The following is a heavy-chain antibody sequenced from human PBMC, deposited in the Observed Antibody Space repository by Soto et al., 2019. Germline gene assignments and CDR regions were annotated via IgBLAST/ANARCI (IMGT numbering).Heavy chain of an antibody. CDR2: ISYDGSNK. CDR1: GFTCSSYA. J-gene: IGHJ6*02. D-gene: IGHD6-13*01. CDR3: EVSSPYYYYGMDV. Sequence: GGSLRLSCAASGFTCSSYAMHWVRQATGKGLEWVAVISYDGSNKYYADSVKGRFTISRDNSKNTLYLQMNSLRAEDTAVYYCEVSSPYYYYGMDVWGQGTTVTVSS. V-gene: IGHV3-30-3*01.